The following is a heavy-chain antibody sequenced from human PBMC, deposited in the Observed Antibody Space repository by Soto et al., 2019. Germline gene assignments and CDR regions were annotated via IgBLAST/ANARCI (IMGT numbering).Heavy chain of an antibody. V-gene: IGHV3-66*01. J-gene: IGHJ6*02. Sequence: GGSLRLSCAASGFTLSFNYMTWVRQAPGKGLEWVSLINTNGDTYYADSVKGRFTMPRDNSKNTLFLQMNSLRAEDTAVYYCAKTMIIGARGVWGQGTTVTVSS. CDR2: INTNGDT. CDR1: GFTLSFNY. CDR3: AKTMIIGARGV. D-gene: IGHD3-22*01.